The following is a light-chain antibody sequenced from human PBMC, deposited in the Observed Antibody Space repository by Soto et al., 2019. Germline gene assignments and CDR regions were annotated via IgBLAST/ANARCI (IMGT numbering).Light chain of an antibody. CDR2: EVN. CDR3: SSYTGSSTYV. J-gene: IGLJ1*01. V-gene: IGLV2-14*01. Sequence: QSVLTQPASVSGSPGQSITISCTGTISDVGGYSYVSWYQQHPGKAPKLMIYEVNYRPSGVSNRFSGSKSGNTASLTISGLQTEDEADYYCSSYTGSSTYVFGAGTKVTVL. CDR1: ISDVGGYSY.